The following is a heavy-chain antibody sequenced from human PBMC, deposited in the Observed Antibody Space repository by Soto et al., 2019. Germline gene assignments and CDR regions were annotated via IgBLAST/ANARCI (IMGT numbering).Heavy chain of an antibody. CDR3: TTDGGIVGATHYGMDV. CDR2: IKSKTDGGTT. V-gene: IGHV3-15*01. J-gene: IGHJ6*02. Sequence: EVQLVESGGGLVQPGGSLRLSCAASGFTFSNAWMSWVRQAPGKGLEWVGRIKSKTDGGTTDYAAPVKGRFTISRDDSKNTLYLQMNSLKTEDTAVYYCTTDGGIVGATHYGMDVWGQGTTVTVSS. D-gene: IGHD1-26*01. CDR1: GFTFSNAW.